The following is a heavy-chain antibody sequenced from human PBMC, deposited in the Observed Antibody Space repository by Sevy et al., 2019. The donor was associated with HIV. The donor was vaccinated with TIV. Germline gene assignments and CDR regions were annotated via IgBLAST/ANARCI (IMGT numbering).Heavy chain of an antibody. CDR2: IYYSGGT. CDR3: ARGGTRDITTSFFDS. Sequence: SETLSLTCTVSGDSISNYCWSWIRQPPGKGLEWIGYIYYSGGTNYNPSLKSRVTISVDTSKNQFSLKLSPVTAADTAVYYCARGGTRDITTSFFDSWGQGTLVTVSS. CDR1: GDSISNYC. J-gene: IGHJ4*02. V-gene: IGHV4-59*01. D-gene: IGHD5-12*01.